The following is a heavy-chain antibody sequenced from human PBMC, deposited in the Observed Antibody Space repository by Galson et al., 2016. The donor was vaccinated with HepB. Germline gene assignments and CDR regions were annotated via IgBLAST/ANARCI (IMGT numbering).Heavy chain of an antibody. CDR2: LSGRDIT. V-gene: IGHV3-53*01. J-gene: IGHJ6*02. Sequence: SLRLSCAASGFIASHNHMTWVRQGPGKGLEWVSLLSGRDITFYADSVKGRFTISRDNSKNTVFLQMNSLRVEDTAVYYCARDADFGVAYGMDVWGQGTTVTVSS. CDR3: ARDADFGVAYGMDV. CDR1: GFIASHNH. D-gene: IGHD3-3*01.